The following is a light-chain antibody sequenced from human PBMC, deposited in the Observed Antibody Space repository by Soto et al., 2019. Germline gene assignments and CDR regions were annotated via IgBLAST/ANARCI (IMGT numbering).Light chain of an antibody. CDR1: ERIYSAY. CDR2: GTS. CDR3: QQYGNSPIT. J-gene: IGKJ5*01. Sequence: ALTDSPGTLSLSRGERATLSCRASERIYSAYLGWCQQKPGQAPRLLIYGTSSRATGIPDRFSGSGSGTDFTLTISRLEPEDFAVYYCQQYGNSPITFGQGTRLEIK. V-gene: IGKV3-20*01.